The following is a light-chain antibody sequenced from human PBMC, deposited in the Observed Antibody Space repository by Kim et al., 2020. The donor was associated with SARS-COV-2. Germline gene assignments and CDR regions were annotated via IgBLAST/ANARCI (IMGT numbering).Light chain of an antibody. J-gene: IGLJ3*02. CDR2: LNNDGSH. CDR1: SGHSNYA. Sequence: ASVKLTCTLNSGHSNYAIAWHQQQPEKGPRYLMKLNNDGSHTKGDGIPDRFSGSSSGAERYLTISSLQSEDEADYYCQTWDTGIRVFDGGTQLTVL. CDR3: QTWDTGIRV. V-gene: IGLV4-69*01.